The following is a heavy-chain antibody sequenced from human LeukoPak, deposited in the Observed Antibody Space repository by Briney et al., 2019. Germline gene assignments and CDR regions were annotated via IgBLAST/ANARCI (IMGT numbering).Heavy chain of an antibody. CDR3: AGADSSSWTNNWFDP. J-gene: IGHJ5*02. Sequence: GGSLRLSRAASGFTFSSYSMNWVRQAPGKGLEWVSSISSSSSYIYYADSVKGRFTISRDNAKNSLYLQMNSLRAEDTAVYYCAGADSSSWTNNWFDPWGQGTLVTVSS. V-gene: IGHV3-21*01. CDR2: ISSSSSYI. CDR1: GFTFSSYS. D-gene: IGHD6-13*01.